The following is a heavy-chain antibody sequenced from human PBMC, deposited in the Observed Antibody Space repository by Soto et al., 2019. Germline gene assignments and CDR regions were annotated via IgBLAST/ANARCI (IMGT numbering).Heavy chain of an antibody. CDR1: GYTFTSYV. D-gene: IGHD1-26*01. V-gene: IGHV1-18*01. Sequence: SVKGSCKAAGYTFTSYVISWRRQNPGQGLEWMGWISAYNGNTNYAQKLQGRVTMTTDTSTSTAYMELRSLRSDDTAVYYCARAEGIGTRVYGMDVWGQGTTVTVSS. CDR2: ISAYNGNT. CDR3: ARAEGIGTRVYGMDV. J-gene: IGHJ6*02.